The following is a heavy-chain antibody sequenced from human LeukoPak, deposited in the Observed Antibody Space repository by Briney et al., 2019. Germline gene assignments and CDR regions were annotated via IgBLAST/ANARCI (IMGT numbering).Heavy chain of an antibody. Sequence: GESLKISCKGSGYSFTNYWIGWVRQMPGKGLEWMGIIYPGDSDTRYSPSFQGQVTISADKSISTAYLQWSSLKASDTAMYHCATHSWKQQLAADAFDIWGQGTMATVSS. CDR1: GYSFTNYW. D-gene: IGHD6-13*01. CDR3: ATHSWKQQLAADAFDI. CDR2: IYPGDSDT. V-gene: IGHV5-51*01. J-gene: IGHJ3*02.